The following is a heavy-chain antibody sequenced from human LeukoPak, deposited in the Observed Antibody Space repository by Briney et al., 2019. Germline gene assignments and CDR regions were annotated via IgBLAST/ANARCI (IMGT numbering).Heavy chain of an antibody. CDR3: ARDNYYGSGSLGYYYMDV. D-gene: IGHD3-10*01. CDR2: ISSSSSYI. J-gene: IGHJ6*03. CDR1: GFTVSSNY. Sequence: GGSLRLSCAASGFTVSSNYMSWVRQAPGKGLEWVSSISSSSSYIYYADSVKGRFTISRDNAKISLYLQMNSLRAEDTAVYYCARDNYYGSGSLGYYYMDVWGKGTTVTVSS. V-gene: IGHV3-21*01.